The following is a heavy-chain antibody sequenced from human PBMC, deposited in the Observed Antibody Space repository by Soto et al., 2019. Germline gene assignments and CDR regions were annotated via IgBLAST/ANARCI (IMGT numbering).Heavy chain of an antibody. Sequence: SETLSLTCAVSGGSFSSGGYSWRWLRQPPGKGLEWIGYIYHSGSTYYNPSLKSRVTISVDRSKNQFSLKLSSVTAADTAVYYCARGRGNYYDSSGYYYRMGWFDPWGQGTLVTVSS. J-gene: IGHJ5*02. CDR2: IYHSGST. V-gene: IGHV4-30-2*01. D-gene: IGHD3-22*01. CDR3: ARGRGNYYDSSGYYYRMGWFDP. CDR1: GGSFSSGGYS.